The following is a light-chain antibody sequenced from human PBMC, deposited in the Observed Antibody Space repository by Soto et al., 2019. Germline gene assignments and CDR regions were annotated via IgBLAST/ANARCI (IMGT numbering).Light chain of an antibody. CDR2: FNN. J-gene: IGLJ3*02. CDR3: ATWDDSLSGVV. Sequence: QSVLTQPPSASGTPGQRVTISCSGSSSNIGSNTVNWYQQLPGTAPKLLIYFNNQRPSGVPDRFSGSKSGTSASLAISGLQSGDEADYNCATWDDSLSGVVFGGGTKLTVL. CDR1: SSNIGSNT. V-gene: IGLV1-44*01.